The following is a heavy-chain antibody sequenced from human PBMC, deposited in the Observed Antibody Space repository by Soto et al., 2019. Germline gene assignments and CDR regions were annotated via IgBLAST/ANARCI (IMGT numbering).Heavy chain of an antibody. V-gene: IGHV4-31*03. J-gene: IGHJ4*02. CDR1: GGSISSGGYY. CDR2: IYYSGST. CDR3: ARDPGDYYDSSGYRGFFDY. D-gene: IGHD3-22*01. Sequence: SETLSLTCTVSGGSISSGGYYWSWIRQHPGKGLEWIGYIYYSGSTYYNPSLKSRVTISVDTSKNQFSLKLSSVTAADTAVYYCARDPGDYYDSSGYRGFFDYWGQGTLVTVSS.